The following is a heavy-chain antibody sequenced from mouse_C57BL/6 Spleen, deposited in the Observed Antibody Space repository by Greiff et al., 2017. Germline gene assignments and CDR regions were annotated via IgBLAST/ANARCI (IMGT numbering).Heavy chain of an antibody. CDR3: ARYYSNDWYFEV. V-gene: IGHV1-80*01. J-gene: IGHJ1*03. D-gene: IGHD2-5*01. CDR2: IYPGDGDT. Sequence: VQLQQSGAELVKPGASVKISCKASGYAFSSYWMNWVKQRPGKGLEWIGQIYPGDGDTNYNGKFKGKATLTADKSSSTAYMQLSSLTSEDSAVYFCARYYSNDWYFEVWGTGTTVTVSS. CDR1: GYAFSSYW.